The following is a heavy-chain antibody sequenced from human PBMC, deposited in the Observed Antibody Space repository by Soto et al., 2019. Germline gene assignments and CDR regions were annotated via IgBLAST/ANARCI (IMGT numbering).Heavy chain of an antibody. CDR3: AREQPVYSYGYGLGY. J-gene: IGHJ4*02. Sequence: EVQLVESGGGLVKPGGSLRLSCAASGFTFSSYSMNWVRQAPGKGLEWVSSISSSSSYIYYADSVKGRFTISRDNAKNSLYPQMNSLRAEDTDVYYFAREQPVYSYGYGLGYWGQGTLVTVSS. V-gene: IGHV3-21*01. CDR2: ISSSSSYI. D-gene: IGHD5-18*01. CDR1: GFTFSSYS.